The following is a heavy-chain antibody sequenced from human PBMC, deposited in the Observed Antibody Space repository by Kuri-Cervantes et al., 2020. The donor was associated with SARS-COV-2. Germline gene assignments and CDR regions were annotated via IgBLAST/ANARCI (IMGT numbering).Heavy chain of an antibody. Sequence: GESLKISCAASGFTFSSYGMHWVRQAPGKGLEWVANIKQDGSEKYYVDSVKGRFTISRDNAKNSLYLQMNSLRAEDTAVYYCARDTGGTMIYYYYYYGMDVWGQGTTVTVSS. CDR2: IKQDGSEK. CDR3: ARDTGGTMIYYYYYYGMDV. CDR1: GFTFSSYG. D-gene: IGHD2-8*02. J-gene: IGHJ6*02. V-gene: IGHV3-7*01.